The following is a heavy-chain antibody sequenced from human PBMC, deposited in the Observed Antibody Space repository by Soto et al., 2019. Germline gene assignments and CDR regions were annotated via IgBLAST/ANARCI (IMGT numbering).Heavy chain of an antibody. D-gene: IGHD2-21*02. Sequence: GGSLRLSCAASGLTFSSYSMNWVRQAPGKGLEWVANIKQDASDNFYVDSVKGRFTISRDNAKNSLYLQMNSLRVEDTAMYYCARLHGGNSNYYYGMDVWGQGTTVTVSS. V-gene: IGHV3-7*03. CDR1: GLTFSSYS. CDR2: IKQDASDN. CDR3: ARLHGGNSNYYYGMDV. J-gene: IGHJ6*02.